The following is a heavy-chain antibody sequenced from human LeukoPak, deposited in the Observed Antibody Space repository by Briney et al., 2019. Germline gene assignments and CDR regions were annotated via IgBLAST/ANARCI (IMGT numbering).Heavy chain of an antibody. J-gene: IGHJ5*02. CDR3: ARATSGGFNWFDP. V-gene: IGHV1-8*01. D-gene: IGHD6-19*01. CDR1: GYTFTSYD. CDR2: KNPNSGNT. Sequence: ASVKVSCKASGYTFTSYDINWVRQATGQGLEWMGWKNPNSGNTGYAQKFQGRVTVTRNTISTAYMELSSLRSEDTAVYYCARATSGGFNWFDPWGQGTLVTVSS.